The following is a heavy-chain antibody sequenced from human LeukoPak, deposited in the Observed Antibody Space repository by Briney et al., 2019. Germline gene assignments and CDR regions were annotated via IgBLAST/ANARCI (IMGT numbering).Heavy chain of an antibody. J-gene: IGHJ6*03. D-gene: IGHD1-14*01. CDR1: GFTFDDYT. CDR3: AKGGGRGPEYYMDV. V-gene: IGHV3-43*01. Sequence: GGSLRLSCAASGFTFDDYTMHWVRQASGKGLEWVSLISWDGGSTYYADSVKGRFTISRDNSKNSLYLQMNSLRTEDTALYYCAKGGGRGPEYYMDVWGKGTTVTVSS. CDR2: ISWDGGST.